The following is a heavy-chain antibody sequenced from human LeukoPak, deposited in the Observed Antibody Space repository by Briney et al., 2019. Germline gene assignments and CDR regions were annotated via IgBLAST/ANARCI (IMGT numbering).Heavy chain of an antibody. CDR1: GGSFNDYY. CDR3: ARDSAVAGTTTVFDY. CDR2: ITHSGST. Sequence: SETLSLTCVVSGGSFNDYYWSWIRQSPGKGLEWIGEITHSGSTKYNPSLKSRVTVSVDTSKSQFSLKVNSVTAADTAVYFRARDSAVAGTTTVFDYWGQGALVTVSS. D-gene: IGHD6-19*01. V-gene: IGHV4-34*01. J-gene: IGHJ4*02.